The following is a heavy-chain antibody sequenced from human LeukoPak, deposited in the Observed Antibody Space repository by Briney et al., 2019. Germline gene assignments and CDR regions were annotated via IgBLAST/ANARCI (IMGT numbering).Heavy chain of an antibody. V-gene: IGHV3-73*01. J-gene: IGHJ3*02. D-gene: IGHD5-24*01. CDR3: TTPPPGYNNNYAFDI. Sequence: GGSLRLSCAASGFTFSGSAMHWVRQASGKGLEWVGRIRSKANSYATAYAASVKGRFTISRDDSKNTAYLQMNSLKTEDTAVYYCTTPPPGYNNNYAFDIWGQGTMVTVSS. CDR2: IRSKANSYAT. CDR1: GFTFSGSA.